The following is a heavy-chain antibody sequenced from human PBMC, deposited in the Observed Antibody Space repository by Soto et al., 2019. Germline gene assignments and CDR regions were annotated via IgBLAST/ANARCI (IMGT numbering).Heavy chain of an antibody. CDR2: ISTYNDNT. J-gene: IGHJ6*02. CDR3: ARDLAWYDILTGYYPPDYYYYGMDV. Sequence: GASVKVSCKASGYTFHNFGISWVRQAPGQGLEWMGWISTYNDNTNYAQKFQGRVTMTRDTSTSTVYMELSSLRSEDTAVYYCARDLAWYDILTGYYPPDYYYYGMDVWGQGTTVTVSS. D-gene: IGHD3-9*01. V-gene: IGHV1-18*01. CDR1: GYTFHNFG.